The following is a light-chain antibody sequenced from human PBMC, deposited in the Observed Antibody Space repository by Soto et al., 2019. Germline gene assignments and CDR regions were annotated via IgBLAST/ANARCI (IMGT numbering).Light chain of an antibody. CDR1: SSNIGSHT. V-gene: IGLV1-44*01. CDR3: AAWDDSLNGVV. Sequence: QSVLTQPPSASGTPGQRVTMSCSGSSSNIGSHTVNWYQQLPGTAPKLLIYRNNQRPPAVPDRFSGSKSGTSASLAISGLQSEDEADYYCAAWDDSLNGVVFGGGTKHTVL. CDR2: RNN. J-gene: IGLJ2*01.